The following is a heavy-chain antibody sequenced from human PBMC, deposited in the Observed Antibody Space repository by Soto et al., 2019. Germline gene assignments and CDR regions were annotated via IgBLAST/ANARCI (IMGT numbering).Heavy chain of an antibody. D-gene: IGHD6-13*01. J-gene: IGHJ4*02. CDR1: GYTFNTYG. CDR3: ARTGPAAGGIFDH. CDR2: ISAYNGNT. Sequence: QIQLVQSGVEVKKPGASVKVSCKASGYTFNTYGISWVRQAPGQGLEWMGWISAYNGNTNYAHSRQGRATMTTDTSTSTGYMELRSLRSDDTAVYYCARTGPAAGGIFDHWGQGSLVTVSS. V-gene: IGHV1-18*01.